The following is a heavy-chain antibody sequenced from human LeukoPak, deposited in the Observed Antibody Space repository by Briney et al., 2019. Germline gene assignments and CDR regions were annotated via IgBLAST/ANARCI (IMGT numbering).Heavy chain of an antibody. CDR2: INAGNGNT. CDR1: GGTFSSYA. V-gene: IGHV1-3*01. J-gene: IGHJ3*02. Sequence: GASVKVSCKASGGTFSSYAISWVRQAPGQRLEWMGCINAGNGNTKYSQKFQGRVTITRDTSASTVYMELSSLRSEDTAVYYCARGIQGYSNYDAFDIWGQGTMVTVSS. CDR3: ARGIQGYSNYDAFDI. D-gene: IGHD3-22*01.